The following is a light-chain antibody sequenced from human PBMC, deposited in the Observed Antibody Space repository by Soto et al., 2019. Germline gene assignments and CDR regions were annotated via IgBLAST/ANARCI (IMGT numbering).Light chain of an antibody. CDR1: QSVSSR. CDR2: GAS. J-gene: IGKJ3*01. V-gene: IGKV3-11*01. CDR3: QPRSNWPPFT. Sequence: EIVMTQSPATLSVSPGERLTLPCRASQSVSSRLAWYHKKPGQSPRLLSYGASTRAAGIPARFSGSGSGTDFTLTISSLEPEDFAVYYGQPRSNWPPFTFGPGTKVDIK.